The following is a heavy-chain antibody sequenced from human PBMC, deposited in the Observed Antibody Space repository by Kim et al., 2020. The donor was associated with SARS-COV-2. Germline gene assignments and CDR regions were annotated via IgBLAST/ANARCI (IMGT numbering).Heavy chain of an antibody. Sequence: GGSLRLSCAASGFTFSSYGFHWVRQAPEKGLVWVSRMDLDGTTINYADSVKGRFTISRDNAKNTLYLQMNSLRADDTAVYYCARGTIAPAGTDYWGQGTLVTVSP. CDR2: MDLDGTTI. D-gene: IGHD6-13*01. CDR1: GFTFSSYG. J-gene: IGHJ4*02. V-gene: IGHV3-74*01. CDR3: ARGTIAPAGTDY.